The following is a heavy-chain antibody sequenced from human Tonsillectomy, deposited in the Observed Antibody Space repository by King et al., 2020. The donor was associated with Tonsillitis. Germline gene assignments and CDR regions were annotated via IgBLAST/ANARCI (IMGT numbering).Heavy chain of an antibody. D-gene: IGHD3-10*01. V-gene: IGHV3-74*01. Sequence: VQLVESGGGLVQPGGSLRLSCAASGFTFSSYWMHWVRQAPGKGLVWVSRINSDGSSTRYADSVKGRFTISRDKGKNTLYLQMNSLRAEDTAVYYCARGNYYYGSGSYYNHYYMDVWGKGTTVTVSS. CDR2: INSDGSST. J-gene: IGHJ6*03. CDR1: GFTFSSYW. CDR3: ARGNYYYGSGSYYNHYYMDV.